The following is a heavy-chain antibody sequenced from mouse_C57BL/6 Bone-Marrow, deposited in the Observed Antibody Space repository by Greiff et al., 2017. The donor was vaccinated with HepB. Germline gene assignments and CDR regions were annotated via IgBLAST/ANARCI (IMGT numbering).Heavy chain of an antibody. J-gene: IGHJ2*01. CDR3: ARSAMVTTDYFDY. D-gene: IGHD2-2*01. CDR2: IYPGSGST. V-gene: IGHV1-55*01. Sequence: VKLMESGAELVKPGASVKMSCKASGYTFTSYWITWVKQRPGQGLEWIGDIYPGSGSTNYNEKFKSKATLTVDTSSSTAYMQLSSLTSEDSAVYYCARSAMVTTDYFDYWGQGTTLTVSS. CDR1: GYTFTSYW.